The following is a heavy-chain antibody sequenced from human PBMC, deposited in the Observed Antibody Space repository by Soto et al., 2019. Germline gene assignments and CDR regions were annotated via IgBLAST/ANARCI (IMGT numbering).Heavy chain of an antibody. V-gene: IGHV4-34*01. CDR3: ARAAAGVGYY. CDR1: GGSFSGYY. Sequence: QVQLQQWGAGLLKPSETLSLTCAVYGGSFSGYYWSWIRQPPGKGLEWIGEINHSGSTNYNPSLKSRVTISVDTSKNRFSLKLSSVTAADTAVYYCARAAAGVGYYWGQGTLVTVSS. CDR2: INHSGST. J-gene: IGHJ4*02. D-gene: IGHD6-13*01.